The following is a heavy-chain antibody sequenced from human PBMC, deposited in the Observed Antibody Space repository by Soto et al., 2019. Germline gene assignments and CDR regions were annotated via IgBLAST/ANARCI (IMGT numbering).Heavy chain of an antibody. CDR1: GFSFSSYW. Sequence: GWSLRLSCAASGFSFSSYWMHWVRQAPGKGLVWVSRINSDGGSTFYADSVKGRFTISRDNAKNTLYLQMNSLRADDTAVYYCASSLLTPFDYWGQGTLVTVSS. J-gene: IGHJ4*02. CDR3: ASSLLTPFDY. D-gene: IGHD7-27*01. V-gene: IGHV3-74*01. CDR2: INSDGGST.